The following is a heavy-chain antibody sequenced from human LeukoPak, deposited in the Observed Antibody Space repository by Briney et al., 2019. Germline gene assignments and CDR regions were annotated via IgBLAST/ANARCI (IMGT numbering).Heavy chain of an antibody. CDR3: AKESVQAAPLYGVDG. V-gene: IGHV3-48*03. J-gene: IGHJ4*02. CDR2: IGNDGRMM. D-gene: IGHD2-2*01. Sequence: GGSLRLSCAASGFTLSSHPMNWVRQAPGKGLEWVSYIGNDGRMMYYADSVKGRFTISRDNSKNTLYLQMNSPRVEDTALYYCAKESVQAAPLYGVDGWGQGTQVTVSS. CDR1: GFTLSSHP.